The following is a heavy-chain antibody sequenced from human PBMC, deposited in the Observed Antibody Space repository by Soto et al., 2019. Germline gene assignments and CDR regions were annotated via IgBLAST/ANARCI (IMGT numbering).Heavy chain of an antibody. CDR2: IIPILGIA. Sequence: QVQLVQSGAEVKKPGSSVKVSCKASGGTFSSYTISWVRQAPGQGLEWMGRIIPILGIANYAQKFQGRVTSTADKSTSTAYMELSSLRSEDTAVYYGGRLRDSDGMDVWGQGTTVTVSS. J-gene: IGHJ6*02. D-gene: IGHD1-26*01. CDR1: GGTFSSYT. CDR3: GRLRDSDGMDV. V-gene: IGHV1-69*02.